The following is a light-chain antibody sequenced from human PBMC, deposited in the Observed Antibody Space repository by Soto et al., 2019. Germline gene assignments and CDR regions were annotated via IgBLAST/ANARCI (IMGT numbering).Light chain of an antibody. CDR1: QSISDT. V-gene: IGKV3-15*01. J-gene: IGKJ5*01. CDR3: QQYNNWLIT. CDR2: SAS. Sequence: EIVMTQSPATLSVSPGGRATLSCRASQSISDTLAWYQQKPGQAPRLLIYSASRGATGFPARFSGSGSGTEFTLTISSLQSEDFAVYYCQQYNNWLITFGQGTRLEIK.